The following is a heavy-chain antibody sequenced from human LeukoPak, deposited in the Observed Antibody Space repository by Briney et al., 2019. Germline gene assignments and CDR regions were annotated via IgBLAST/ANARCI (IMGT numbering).Heavy chain of an antibody. Sequence: ASVKVSCKASGYTFTSYGISWVRQAPGQGLEWMGWVSAHNGSTSYAQKFQGRVTVTRDTSTSTVHMELSGLRSEDTAVYYCARDQEGFDYWGQGTLVTVSS. CDR1: GYTFTSYG. J-gene: IGHJ4*02. CDR3: ARDQEGFDY. CDR2: VSAHNGST. V-gene: IGHV1-18*01.